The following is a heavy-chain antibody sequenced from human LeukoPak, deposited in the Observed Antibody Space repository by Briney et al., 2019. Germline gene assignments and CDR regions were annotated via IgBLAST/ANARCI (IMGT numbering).Heavy chain of an antibody. Sequence: PSETLSLTCTVSGGSISSYYWSWIRQPAGKGLEWIGRIYTSGSTNYNPSLKSRVTMSVDTSKNQFSLKLSSVTAADTAVYYCAREDQSSSSEVGDALDIWSHGTMVTVSS. V-gene: IGHV4-4*07. J-gene: IGHJ3*02. CDR3: AREDQSSSSEVGDALDI. D-gene: IGHD6-6*01. CDR2: IYTSGST. CDR1: GGSISSYY.